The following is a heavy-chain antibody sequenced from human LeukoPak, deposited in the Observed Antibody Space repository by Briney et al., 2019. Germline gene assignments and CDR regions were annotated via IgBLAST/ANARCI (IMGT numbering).Heavy chain of an antibody. CDR3: ATDLFTAETNAFDI. V-gene: IGHV1-46*01. CDR2: INPSGGST. Sequence: ASVKVSCKASGYTFTSYYVHWVRQAPGQRLEWMGIINPSGGSTTYAQKFQGRVTMTRDTSTTTVYMELSSLRSEDTAVYYCATDLFTAETNAFDIWGQGTMVTVSS. J-gene: IGHJ3*02. D-gene: IGHD4-23*01. CDR1: GYTFTSYY.